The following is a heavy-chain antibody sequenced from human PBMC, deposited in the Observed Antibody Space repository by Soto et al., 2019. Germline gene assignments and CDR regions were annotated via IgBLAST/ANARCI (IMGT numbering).Heavy chain of an antibody. CDR2: IYYSGTT. CDR1: NGSIGPNY. J-gene: IGHJ4*02. CDR3: ARHRWTSGYYLVFDS. V-gene: IGHV4-59*08. D-gene: IGHD3-3*01. Sequence: PSETLSLTCTISNGSIGPNYWSWLRQPPGKPLKWIGHIYYSGTTNYNPSLKSRVTLSVDMSKSQFSLKLTSATAADTAVYYCARHRWTSGYYLVFDSWGQGTLVTVSS.